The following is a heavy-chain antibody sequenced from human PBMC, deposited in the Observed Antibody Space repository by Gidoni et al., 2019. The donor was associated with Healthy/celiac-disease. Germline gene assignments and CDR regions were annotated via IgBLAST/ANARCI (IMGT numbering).Heavy chain of an antibody. D-gene: IGHD5-12*01. CDR2: LYYSVST. V-gene: IGHV4-30-4*01. J-gene: IGHJ6*02. Sequence: QVQLQESGPGRGKPSKTLSLTCTGPGGTISSGDYYRSWIRQPPWKGLEWSVYLYYSVSTYYNPSLQIGVTISVETSKNQFSLKLSAVTVADSAVYYCALVASYYYGMDVWGQGTTVTVSS. CDR1: GGTISSGDYY. CDR3: ALVASYYYGMDV.